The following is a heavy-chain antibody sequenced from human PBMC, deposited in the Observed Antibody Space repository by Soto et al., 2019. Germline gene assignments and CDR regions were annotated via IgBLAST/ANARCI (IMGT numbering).Heavy chain of an antibody. V-gene: IGHV4-30-4*01. CDR3: AREKGYISGPKNFDY. Sequence: SETLSLTCTVSGGSVSSGGYFWSWIRQPPGKGLEWIGYIYDSGSSYYDPSLKSRVTMSVDTSKNQFSLKLRSVTAADTAMYYCAREKGYISGPKNFDYWGQGTLVTVSS. CDR2: IYDSGSS. CDR1: GGSVSSGGYF. J-gene: IGHJ4*02. D-gene: IGHD5-12*01.